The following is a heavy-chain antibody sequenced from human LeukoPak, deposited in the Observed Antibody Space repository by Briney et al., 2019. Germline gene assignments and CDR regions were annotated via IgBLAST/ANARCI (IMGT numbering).Heavy chain of an antibody. Sequence: GGSLRLSCAASGFTFDDYAMHWVRQAPGKGLEWVSGISWNSGSIGYADSVKGRFTISRDNAKNSLYLQMNSLRAEDTAVYYCARVIAAVANWGQGTLVTVSS. CDR2: ISWNSGSI. D-gene: IGHD6-13*01. CDR3: ARVIAAVAN. V-gene: IGHV3-9*01. CDR1: GFTFDDYA. J-gene: IGHJ4*02.